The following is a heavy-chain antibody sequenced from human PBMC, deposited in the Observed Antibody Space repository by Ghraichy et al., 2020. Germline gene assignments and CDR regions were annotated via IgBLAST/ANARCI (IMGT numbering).Heavy chain of an antibody. V-gene: IGHV2-70*01. J-gene: IGHJ4*02. CDR2: IDWDDDE. CDR3: ARTDYGGNRYYFAY. CDR1: GFSLSTSGMC. Sequence: SGPTLVKPTQTLTLTCTFSGFSLSTSGMCVSWIRQPPGKALEWLALIDWDDDEYYRSSLKTRLTISKDTSKNQVVLTMTNVDPVDTATYYCARTDYGGNRYYFAYWGQGTLVTVSS. D-gene: IGHD4-23*01.